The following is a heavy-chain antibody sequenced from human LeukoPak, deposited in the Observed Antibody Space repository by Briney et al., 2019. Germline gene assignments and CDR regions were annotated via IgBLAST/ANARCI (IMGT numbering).Heavy chain of an antibody. CDR3: ARDFAFRGRYSYGYSYFDY. CDR1: GFTFSSYG. V-gene: IGHV3-33*01. CDR2: IWYDGSNK. J-gene: IGHJ4*02. Sequence: GRSLRLSCAASGFTFSSYGMHWVRQAPGKGLEWVAVIWYDGSNKYYADSVKGRFTISRDNSKNTLYLQMNSLRAEDTAVYYCARDFAFRGRYSYGYSYFDYWGQGTVVTVSS. D-gene: IGHD5-18*01.